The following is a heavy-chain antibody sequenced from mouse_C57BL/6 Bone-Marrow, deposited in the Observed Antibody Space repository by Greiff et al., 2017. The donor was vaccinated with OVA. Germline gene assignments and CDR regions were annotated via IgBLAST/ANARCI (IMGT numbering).Heavy chain of an antibody. CDR3: ARSPLRGRPLDY. CDR2: IDPHSGGT. D-gene: IGHD3-3*01. CDR1: GYTFTSYW. Sequence: QVQLQQSGAELVKPGASVKLSCKASGYTFTSYWMHWVKPRPGRGLEWIGRIDPHSGGTQYNEKFKSKATLTVDKPSSTAYMQLSSLTSEDSAVYYCARSPLRGRPLDYWGQGTTLTVAS. J-gene: IGHJ2*01. V-gene: IGHV1-72*01.